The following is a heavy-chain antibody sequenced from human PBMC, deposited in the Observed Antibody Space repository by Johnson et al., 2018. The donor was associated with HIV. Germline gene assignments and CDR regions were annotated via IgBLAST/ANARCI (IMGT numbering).Heavy chain of an antibody. Sequence: VQLVESGGGVVQPGRSLRLSCAASGFTFSSYAMHWVRQAPGKGLEWVAVISYDGSNKYYADSVKGRFTISRDNSKNTLYLQMNSLRAEDTAVYYWARAGVVDSYGSWKALDIWGQRTMVTVSS. V-gene: IGHV3-30-3*01. CDR3: ARAGVVDSYGSWKALDI. CDR2: ISYDGSNK. CDR1: GFTFSSYA. J-gene: IGHJ3*02. D-gene: IGHD3-10*01.